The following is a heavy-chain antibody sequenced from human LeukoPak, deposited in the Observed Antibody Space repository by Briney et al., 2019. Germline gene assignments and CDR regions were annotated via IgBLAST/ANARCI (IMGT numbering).Heavy chain of an antibody. CDR1: GFTFSNYD. CDR3: ARESFGLNY. D-gene: IGHD3-16*01. CDR2: ISSDGSNE. V-gene: IGHV3-30-3*01. Sequence: QPGGSLRLSCAASGFTFSNYDMHWVRQAPGKGLEWVAFISSDGSNEYYGDSVKGRFTIYRDNLILYLQMNRLRTEDTAVYFCARESFGLNYWGQGPWSPSPQ. J-gene: IGHJ4*02.